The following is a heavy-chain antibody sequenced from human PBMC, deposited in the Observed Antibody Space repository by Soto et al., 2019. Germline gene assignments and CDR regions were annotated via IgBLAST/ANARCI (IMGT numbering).Heavy chain of an antibody. J-gene: IGHJ6*02. D-gene: IGHD3-3*01. V-gene: IGHV1-8*01. CDR1: GYTFTSYD. CDR2: MNPNSGNT. CDR3: ARDLGGYDLNRSDDYYYVNDG. Sequence: ASVKVSWKASGYTFTSYDINWVRQATGQGLEWMGWMNPNSGNTGYAQKFQGRVTMTRNTSISTAYMELSSLRSEDTAVYYCARDLGGYDLNRSDDYYYVNDGCSQGTTDTGSS.